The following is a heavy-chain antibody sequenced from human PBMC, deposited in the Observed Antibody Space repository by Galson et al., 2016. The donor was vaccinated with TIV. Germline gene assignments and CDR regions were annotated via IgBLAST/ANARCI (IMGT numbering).Heavy chain of an antibody. CDR1: GFTFSNAR. CDR2: SRSNTDGGIA. CDR3: ATEYYLASGTDPLVGYKGMDV. Sequence: SLRLSCAASGFTFSNARMNWVRQAPGKGLEWVGRSRSNTDGGIAEYAAPVKGRFIVSRDDSRNTLFLDMNSLKTDDTALYFCATEYYLASGTDPLVGYKGMDVWGQGTTVTVSS. D-gene: IGHD3-10*01. J-gene: IGHJ6*02. V-gene: IGHV3-15*01.